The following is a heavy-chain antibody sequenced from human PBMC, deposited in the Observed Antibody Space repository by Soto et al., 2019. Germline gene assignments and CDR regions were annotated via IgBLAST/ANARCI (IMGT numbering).Heavy chain of an antibody. CDR2: IIPILGIA. CDR1: GGTFGSYT. CDR3: ANLRIGH. Sequence: QVQLVQSGAEVKKPGSSVKVSCKASGGTFGSYTISWVRQAPGQGLEWMGRIIPILGIANYAQKFQGRVTIAAKKYTSAAYMELSSLRSEDTAVYYCANLRIGHWGQGTLVTVSS. V-gene: IGHV1-69*02. D-gene: IGHD4-17*01. J-gene: IGHJ1*01.